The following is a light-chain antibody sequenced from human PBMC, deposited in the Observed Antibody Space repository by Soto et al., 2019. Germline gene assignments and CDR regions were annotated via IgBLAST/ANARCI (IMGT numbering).Light chain of an antibody. CDR2: EVS. V-gene: IGLV2-14*01. CDR1: SSDFGGYNY. CDR3: SSYTRSSNYV. J-gene: IGLJ1*01. Sequence: QSVLTQPASVSGSPGQSITISCTGTSSDFGGYNYVSWYQQHPGKAPKLMIYEVSNRPSGVSNRFSGSKSGNTASLAISGLQAEDEADYYCSSYTRSSNYVFGNGTKVTV.